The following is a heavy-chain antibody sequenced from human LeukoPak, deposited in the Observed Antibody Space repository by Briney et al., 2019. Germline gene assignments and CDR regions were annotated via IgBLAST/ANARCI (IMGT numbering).Heavy chain of an antibody. CDR3: AGGGEVARSFDY. Sequence: GGSLRLSCVVSGFTFSLYTMNWVRQAPGKGLEWVSSVSSGSDYIYYSDSVKGRFTISRDNAKNSLDLQMNSLRAEDTAVYYCAGGGEVARSFDYWGQGTLVTVSS. D-gene: IGHD3-16*01. J-gene: IGHJ4*02. CDR1: GFTFSLYT. V-gene: IGHV3-21*01. CDR2: VSSGSDYI.